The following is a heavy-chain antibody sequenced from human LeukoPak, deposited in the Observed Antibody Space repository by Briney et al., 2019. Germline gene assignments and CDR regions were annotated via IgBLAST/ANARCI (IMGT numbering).Heavy chain of an antibody. V-gene: IGHV3-23*01. Sequence: ETLSLTCAVYGGSFSGYYWSWIRQPPGKGLEWVSAISSTGGTTYYADSVKGHFTISRDNSKNTVYLQMNSLSAEDTAVYYCAKNGDRGAYCSGGTCYPYYYYYMDVWGKGTTVTISS. J-gene: IGHJ6*03. CDR3: AKNGDRGAYCSGGTCYPYYYYYMDV. CDR2: ISSTGGTT. D-gene: IGHD2-15*01. CDR1: GGSFSGYY.